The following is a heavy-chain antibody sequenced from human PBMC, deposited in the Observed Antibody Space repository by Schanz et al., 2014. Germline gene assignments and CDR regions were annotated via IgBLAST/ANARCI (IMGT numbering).Heavy chain of an antibody. Sequence: VQLVQSGAEVKKPGSSVKVSCKASRSTFSSYTISWVRQAPGQGLEWMGWMNPNSGNPGFAQKFRGRVTMTRNTSMSTAYIELHILTSEDTAVYYCARGRTFDYWGQGTLVTVSS. CDR2: MNPNSGNP. CDR1: RSTFSSYT. CDR3: ARGRTFDY. V-gene: IGHV1-8*02. J-gene: IGHJ4*02.